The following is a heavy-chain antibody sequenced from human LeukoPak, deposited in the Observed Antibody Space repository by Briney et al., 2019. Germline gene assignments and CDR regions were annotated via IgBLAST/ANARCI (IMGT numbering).Heavy chain of an antibody. V-gene: IGHV4-31*03. CDR2: IYYSGST. Sequence: SETLSLTCTFSGCSISRGGYYWSCIRQHPGKAREWVGYIYYSGSTYYNPFLKRRVTISVNNSKNKFSLKLSSVPAADTAVYYCARGGLVRGAGGFDPWGQGTLVTVSS. CDR3: ARGGLVRGAGGFDP. D-gene: IGHD3-10*01. CDR1: GCSISRGGYY. J-gene: IGHJ5*02.